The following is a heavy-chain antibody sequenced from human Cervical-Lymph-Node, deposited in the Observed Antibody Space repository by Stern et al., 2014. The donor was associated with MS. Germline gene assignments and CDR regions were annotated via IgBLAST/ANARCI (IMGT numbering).Heavy chain of an antibody. CDR2: INPNTGGT. CDR3: ARDQRGITIFGVVTDYYYLGMDV. CDR1: GYIFTGYY. V-gene: IGHV1-2*02. D-gene: IGHD3-3*01. J-gene: IGHJ6*02. Sequence: VQLVESGAEAKKPGASVKVSCKTSGYIFTGYYIHLVRQAPGQRIEWRAWINPNTGGTKYAQKFQGRVTMSRDTSISTAYVELSSLTSDDTAVYYCARDQRGITIFGVVTDYYYLGMDVWGQGTTVTVSS.